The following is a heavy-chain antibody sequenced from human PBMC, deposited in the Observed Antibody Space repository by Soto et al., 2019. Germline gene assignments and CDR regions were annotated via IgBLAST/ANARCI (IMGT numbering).Heavy chain of an antibody. CDR3: ARDYCSGGSCSLGLAPRYFDY. D-gene: IGHD2-15*01. V-gene: IGHV1-69*01. J-gene: IGHJ4*02. CDR2: IIPIFGTA. CDR1: GGTFSSYA. Sequence: QVQLVQSGAEVKKPGSSVKVSCKASGGTFSSYAISWVRQAPGQGLEWMGGIIPIFGTANYAQKFQGRVTITADESTSTADMELSSLRSEDTAVYYCARDYCSGGSCSLGLAPRYFDYWGQGTLVTVSS.